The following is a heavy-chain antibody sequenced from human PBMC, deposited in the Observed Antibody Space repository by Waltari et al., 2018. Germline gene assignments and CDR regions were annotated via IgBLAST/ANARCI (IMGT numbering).Heavy chain of an antibody. Sequence: EVQLVESGGGLVQPGGSLRLSCAASGFTFSSYSMNWVRQAPGKGLEWVANIKQDESQKYYVDSVKGRFTISRDNAKNSLYLQMDSLRAEDTAVYYCATDRGWTTFDNWGQGTLVAVSS. CDR3: ATDRGWTTFDN. D-gene: IGHD3-10*01. CDR1: GFTFSSYS. CDR2: IKQDESQK. J-gene: IGHJ4*02. V-gene: IGHV3-7*01.